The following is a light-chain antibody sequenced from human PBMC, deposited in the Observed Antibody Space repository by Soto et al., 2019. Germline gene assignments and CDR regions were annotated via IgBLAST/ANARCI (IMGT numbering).Light chain of an antibody. V-gene: IGKV1-39*01. CDR2: GGS. J-gene: IGKJ5*01. CDR3: RQSYRTQT. Sequence: IEMTQPPSSLSAFVGDTVTIICRARQSIKMFLNWYQQKPGEAPKRLMHGGSTLEKGVPSSLSGSASETEFVLTISNLQHADCAIYFCRQSYRTQTFGQGTRLEIK. CDR1: QSIKMF.